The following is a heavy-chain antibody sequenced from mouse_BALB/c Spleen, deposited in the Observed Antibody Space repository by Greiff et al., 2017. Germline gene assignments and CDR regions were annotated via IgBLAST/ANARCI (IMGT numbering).Heavy chain of an antibody. Sequence: QVQLQQPGAELVKPGASVKLSCKASGYTFTSYWMHWVKQRPGQGLEWIGEINPSNGRTNYNEKFKSKATLTVDKSSSTAYMQLSSLTSEDSAVYYCAIGDDGPYYAMDYWGQGTSVTVSS. CDR1: GYTFTSYW. D-gene: IGHD2-3*01. V-gene: IGHV1S81*02. CDR3: AIGDDGPYYAMDY. J-gene: IGHJ4*01. CDR2: INPSNGRT.